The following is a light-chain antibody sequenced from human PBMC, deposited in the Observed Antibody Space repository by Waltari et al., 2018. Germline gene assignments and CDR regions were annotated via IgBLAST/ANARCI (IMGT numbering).Light chain of an antibody. CDR3: MQTLQTPWA. CDR1: QSLLYNNGYNY. CDR2: LGS. Sequence: DIVMTQSPLSLSVTPGEPASIPCRSSQSLLYNNGYNYVDWYLQKPGQSPQVLIFLGSNRASGVPDRFSGSGSGTDFTLKISRVEAEDVGVYYCMQTLQTPWAFGQGTKVDI. J-gene: IGKJ1*01. V-gene: IGKV2-28*01.